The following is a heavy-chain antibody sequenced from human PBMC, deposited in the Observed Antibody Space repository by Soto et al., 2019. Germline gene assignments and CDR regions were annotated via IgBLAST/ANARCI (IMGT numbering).Heavy chain of an antibody. CDR3: ARGPKGYSSTWYVD. V-gene: IGHV4-34*01. J-gene: IGHJ4*02. CDR2: INHSGST. Sequence: EQLQQWGAGLLKPSETLSLTCAVYGGSFSGYCWSWIRQPPGKGLEWIGEINHSGSTNYNPSLKSRVTISVDTSKNQFSLKLSSVTAADTAVYYCARGPKGYSSTWYVDWGQGTLVTVSS. CDR1: GGSFSGYC. D-gene: IGHD6-13*01.